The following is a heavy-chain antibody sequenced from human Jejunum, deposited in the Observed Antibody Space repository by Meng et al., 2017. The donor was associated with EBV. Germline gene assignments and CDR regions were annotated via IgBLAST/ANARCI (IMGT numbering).Heavy chain of an antibody. V-gene: IGHV4-39*07. CDR1: GGSISSSNYF. D-gene: IGHD5-24*01. J-gene: IGHJ5*01. CDR3: ARVRRNGYNYVDS. Sequence: QLQLQESGPGLVKPSEXLSLTCTVSGGSISSSNYFWGWIRQPPGKELEWIGNIFYSGSTYYNPSLRSRVTISSDTSKNQFSLRLTSVTAADTAVYYCARVRRNGYNYVDSWGQGTLVTVSS. CDR2: IFYSGST.